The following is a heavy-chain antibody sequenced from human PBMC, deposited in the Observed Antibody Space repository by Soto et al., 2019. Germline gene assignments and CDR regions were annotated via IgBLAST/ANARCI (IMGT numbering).Heavy chain of an antibody. J-gene: IGHJ4*02. CDR1: GFTFSKYG. CDR3: ARDDDNDANALDY. Sequence: PGGSLRLSCAASGFTFSKYGMHWVLQAPGKGLEWVALIWNDGIRKVYVDSVKGRFTISRDNSKNTLDLQMNNLRDEDTAVYYCARDDDNDANALDYWGPGTLVTVSS. V-gene: IGHV3-33*01. CDR2: IWNDGIRK.